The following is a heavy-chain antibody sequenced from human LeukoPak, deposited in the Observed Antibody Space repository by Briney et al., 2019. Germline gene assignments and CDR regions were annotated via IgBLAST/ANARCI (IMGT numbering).Heavy chain of an antibody. V-gene: IGHV3-53*01. CDR3: ARDGPLVFG. Sequence: PGGSLRLSCAASGFTVSSDYMSWVRQAPGKGLEWVSVIYSGGSTYYADSVMGRFTISRDNSKNTLYLLMNSLRAEDTAVYYCARDGPLVFGGGQGTLVTVSS. CDR1: GFTVSSDY. CDR2: IYSGGST. D-gene: IGHD3-16*01. J-gene: IGHJ4*02.